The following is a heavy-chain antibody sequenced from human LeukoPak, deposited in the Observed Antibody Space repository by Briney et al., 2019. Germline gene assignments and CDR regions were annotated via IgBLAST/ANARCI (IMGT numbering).Heavy chain of an antibody. CDR3: ARGRVWFGEG. CDR1: GGSISSYY. CDR2: IYYSGST. V-gene: IGHV4-59*01. Sequence: SETLSLTCTVSGGSISSYYWSWIRQPPGKGLEWIGYIYYSGSTNYNPPLKSRVTISVDTSKNQFSLKLSSVTAADTAVYYCARGRVWFGEGWGQGTLVTVSS. D-gene: IGHD3-10*01. J-gene: IGHJ4*02.